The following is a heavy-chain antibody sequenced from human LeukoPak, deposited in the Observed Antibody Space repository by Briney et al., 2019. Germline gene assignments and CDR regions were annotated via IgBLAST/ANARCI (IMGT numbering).Heavy chain of an antibody. CDR1: GYTFTSYG. V-gene: IGHV1-18*01. CDR3: TRIVATYHLDY. Sequence: GASVKVSCKASGYTFTSYGISWVRRAPGQGLEWMGWISAYNGNTNYAQKLQGRVTMTTDTSTSTAYMELRSLRSDDTAVYYCTRIVATYHLDYWGQGTLVTVSS. J-gene: IGHJ4*02. D-gene: IGHD5-12*01. CDR2: ISAYNGNT.